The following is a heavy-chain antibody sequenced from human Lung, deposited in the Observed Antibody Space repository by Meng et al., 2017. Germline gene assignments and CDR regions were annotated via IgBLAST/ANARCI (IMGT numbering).Heavy chain of an antibody. Sequence: QVQLQQWGGGLLKPSETLSLTCVVSGGSFSYYYWSWIRQPPGKGLEWIGEINHSGSTNYNPSLESRATISVDTSQNNLSLKLSSVTAADSAVYYCARGPTTMAHDFDYWGQGTLVTVSS. CDR3: ARGPTTMAHDFDY. V-gene: IGHV4-34*01. J-gene: IGHJ4*02. D-gene: IGHD4-11*01. CDR1: GGSFSYYY. CDR2: INHSGST.